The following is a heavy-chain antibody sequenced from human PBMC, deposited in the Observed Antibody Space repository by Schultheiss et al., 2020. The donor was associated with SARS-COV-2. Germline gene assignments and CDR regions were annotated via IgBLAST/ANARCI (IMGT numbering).Heavy chain of an antibody. D-gene: IGHD6-13*01. CDR2: ISSSGSTI. CDR1: GFTFSDYY. Sequence: GGSLRLSCAASGFTFSDYYMSWIRQAPGKGLEWVSYISSSGSTIYYADSVKGRFTISRDNAKNSLYLQMNSLRAEDTALYYCAKVIYSSPRGYYYGMDVWGQGTTVTVSS. CDR3: AKVIYSSPRGYYYGMDV. J-gene: IGHJ6*02. V-gene: IGHV3-11*01.